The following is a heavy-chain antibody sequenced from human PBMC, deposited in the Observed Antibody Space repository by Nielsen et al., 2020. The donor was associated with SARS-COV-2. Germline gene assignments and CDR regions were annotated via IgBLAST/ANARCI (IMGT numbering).Heavy chain of an antibody. V-gene: IGHV3-11*04. D-gene: IGHD6-13*01. Sequence: WIRQPPGKGLEWVSFINSGGTTIYYADSVKGRFTISRDNAKNSLYLQMNSLRAEDTTVYYCAREGYSSSWAEAYFDYWGQGTLVTVSS. J-gene: IGHJ4*02. CDR2: INSGGTTI. CDR3: AREGYSSSWAEAYFDY.